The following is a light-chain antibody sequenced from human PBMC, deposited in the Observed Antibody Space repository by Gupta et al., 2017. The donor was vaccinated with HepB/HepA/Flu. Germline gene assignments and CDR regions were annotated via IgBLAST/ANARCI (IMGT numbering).Light chain of an antibody. CDR3: QQRSNWPPLT. CDR1: QSVSNS. V-gene: IGKV3-11*01. Sequence: EVVLTQSPATLSLSPGERATLSCRASQSVSNSLTWYQQKPGQAPRLLIYEASNRATGIPARFSGSGSGTDFTLTISSLEPEDFAVYYCQQRSNWPPLTFGGGTKVEI. J-gene: IGKJ4*01. CDR2: EAS.